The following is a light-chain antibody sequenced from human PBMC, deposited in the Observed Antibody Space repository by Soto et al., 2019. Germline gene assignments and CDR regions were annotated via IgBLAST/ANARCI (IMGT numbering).Light chain of an antibody. CDR3: QQYGSSPWT. CDR1: QSVSSTY. V-gene: IGKV3-20*01. Sequence: EIVLTQSPGTLSLSQGEGATLSCRASQSVSSTYFAWYQQKPGQAPRLLIYGASTRATGIPDRFSGSGSGTDFTLTISRLEPEDFAVYYCQQYGSSPWTFGQGPNVETK. CDR2: GAS. J-gene: IGKJ1*01.